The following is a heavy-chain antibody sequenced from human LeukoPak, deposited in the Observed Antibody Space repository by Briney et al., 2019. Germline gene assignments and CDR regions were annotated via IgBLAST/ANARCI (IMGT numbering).Heavy chain of an antibody. V-gene: IGHV4-34*01. CDR1: GGSLSGYY. Sequence: SETLSLTCAVYGGSLSGYYWSWIRQPPGRGLEWIGEFTHSGRINYNPSLKSRVTISVDTSKKQLSLKLSSVTDADTAVYYCAREDYDSSGYYRPYWGRGTLVTVAS. D-gene: IGHD3-22*01. CDR2: FTHSGRI. J-gene: IGHJ4*02. CDR3: AREDYDSSGYYRPY.